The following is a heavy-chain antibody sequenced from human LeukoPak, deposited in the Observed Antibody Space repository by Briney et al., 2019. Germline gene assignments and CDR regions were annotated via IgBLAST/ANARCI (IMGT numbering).Heavy chain of an antibody. CDR3: AKGGYSSGWYDY. V-gene: IGHV3-30*18. CDR1: GFTFSSYG. Sequence: PGGSLRLSCAASGFTFSSYGMHWVRQAPGKGLEWVAVISYDGSNKYYADSVKGRFTISRDNSKNTLYLQMNSLRAEDTAVYYCAKGGYSSGWYDYWGQGTLVTVSS. CDR2: ISYDGSNK. J-gene: IGHJ4*02. D-gene: IGHD6-19*01.